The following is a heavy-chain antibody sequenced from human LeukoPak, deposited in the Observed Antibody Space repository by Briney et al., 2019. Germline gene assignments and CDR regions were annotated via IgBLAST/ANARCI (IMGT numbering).Heavy chain of an antibody. D-gene: IGHD6-19*01. V-gene: IGHV6-1*01. CDR1: GDSVSSKSAA. J-gene: IGHJ4*02. CDR3: ARTSGYFDY. Sequence: SQTPSVTCVISGDSVSSKSAAWNWIRQSTSRGLEWLGRTCYRSKWFNDYAVSVKGRITINPDTSKNQFSLQLNSVTPEDTAVYFCARTSGYFDYWGQGTLVTVSS. CDR2: TCYRSKWFN.